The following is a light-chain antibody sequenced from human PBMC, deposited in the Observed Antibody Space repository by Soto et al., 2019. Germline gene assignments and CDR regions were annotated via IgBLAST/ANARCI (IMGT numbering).Light chain of an antibody. CDR1: RSNIGNNA. CDR2: NNN. J-gene: IGLJ3*02. CDR3: AAWDDSLNARGV. V-gene: IGLV1-44*01. Sequence: QSVLTQPPSASGTPGQRVTISCSGSRSNIGNNAVSWYQQLPGAAPNHLFYNNNHRPSGVPDRFSGSKSGTSASLAISGLQSEDEADYYCAAWDDSLNARGVFGGGTKLTVL.